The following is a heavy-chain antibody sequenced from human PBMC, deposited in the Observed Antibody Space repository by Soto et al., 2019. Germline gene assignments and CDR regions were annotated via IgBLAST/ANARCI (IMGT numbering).Heavy chain of an antibody. CDR2: ISSSSSYI. CDR3: AKDIVAAAGMGYYYYGMDV. CDR1: GFTFSIYS. Sequence: GGSLRLSCAASGFTFSIYSMNWVRQAPGKGLEWVSSISSSSSYIYYADSVKGRFTISRDNTKNSLYLQMNSLRTEDTALYYCAKDIVAAAGMGYYYYGMDVWGQGTTVTVSS. D-gene: IGHD6-13*01. J-gene: IGHJ6*02. V-gene: IGHV3-21*04.